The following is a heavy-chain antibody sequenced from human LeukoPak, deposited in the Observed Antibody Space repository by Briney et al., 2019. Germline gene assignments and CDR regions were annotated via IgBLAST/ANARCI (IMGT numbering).Heavy chain of an antibody. CDR1: GDSISSSY. CDR3: ARVRLGRGLDY. Sequence: PSETLSLTCTVSGDSISSSYWGWIRQPAGKGLEWIGRIHTSGSTYYGPSLKSRVTMSVDTSTNQFSRKLSSVTAADTAMYYCARVRLGRGLDYWGQGTLVTVSS. D-gene: IGHD6-19*01. J-gene: IGHJ4*02. CDR2: IHTSGST. V-gene: IGHV4-4*07.